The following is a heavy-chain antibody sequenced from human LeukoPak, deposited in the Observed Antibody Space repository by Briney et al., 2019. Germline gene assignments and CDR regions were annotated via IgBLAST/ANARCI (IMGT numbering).Heavy chain of an antibody. J-gene: IGHJ5*02. V-gene: IGHV3-11*01. CDR1: GFTFSDYY. D-gene: IGHD3-3*02. CDR2: ISSSGSTI. CDR3: ANLQSGHIRSYYYT. Sequence: GGSLRLSCAASGFTFSDYYMSWIRQAPGKGLEWVSYISSSGSTIYYADSVKGRFTISRDNAKNSLYLQMNSLRAEDTAVYYCANLQSGHIRSYYYTWGQGTLVTVSS.